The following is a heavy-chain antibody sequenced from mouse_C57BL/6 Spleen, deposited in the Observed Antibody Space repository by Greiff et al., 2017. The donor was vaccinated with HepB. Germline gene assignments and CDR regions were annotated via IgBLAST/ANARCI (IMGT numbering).Heavy chain of an antibody. CDR1: GYTFTSYW. D-gene: IGHD3-1*01. CDR2: IDPSDSET. CDR3: ARSRRGFCDV. V-gene: IGHV1-52*01. J-gene: IGHJ1*03. Sequence: QVQLQQPGAELVRPGSSVKLSCKASGYTFTSYWMHWVKQRPIQGLEWIGNIDPSDSETHYNQKFKDKATLTVDKSSSTAYMQLSDLTSEDSAVYYCARSRRGFCDVWGTGTTVTVSS.